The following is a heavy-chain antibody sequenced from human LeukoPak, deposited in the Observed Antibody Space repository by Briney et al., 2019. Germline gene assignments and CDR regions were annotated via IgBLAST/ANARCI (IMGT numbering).Heavy chain of an antibody. J-gene: IGHJ4*02. CDR3: ARSGITTIPNFDY. V-gene: IGHV1-2*02. Sequence: GASVKVSCKASGYTFTDYYLHWVRQAPGQGLEWMAWINPNSGATNNAQKFQGRATVSRVTSISTAYMELSELRSDDTAVYYCARSGITTIPNFDYWGQGTLVTVSS. CDR1: GYTFTDYY. D-gene: IGHD5-12*01. CDR2: INPNSGAT.